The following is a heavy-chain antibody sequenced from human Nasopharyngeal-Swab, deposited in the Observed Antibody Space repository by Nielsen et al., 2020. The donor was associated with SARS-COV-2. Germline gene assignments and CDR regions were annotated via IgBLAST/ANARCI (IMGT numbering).Heavy chain of an antibody. J-gene: IGHJ6*03. Sequence: SVKVSCTASGGTFSSHAISWVRQAPGQGLEWMGGIIPIFGTANYAQKFQGRVTITADESTSTAYMELSSLRSEDTAVYYCATSGDIVVVPAAIPGGSDYYYYMDVWGKGTTVTVSS. V-gene: IGHV1-69*13. CDR3: ATSGDIVVVPAAIPGGSDYYYYMDV. CDR1: GGTFSSHA. CDR2: IIPIFGTA. D-gene: IGHD2-2*02.